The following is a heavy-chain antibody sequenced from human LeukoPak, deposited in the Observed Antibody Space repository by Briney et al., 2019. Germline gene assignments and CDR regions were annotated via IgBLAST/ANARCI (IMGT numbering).Heavy chain of an antibody. D-gene: IGHD7-27*01. CDR3: AGATWGSGYFDY. J-gene: IGHJ4*02. CDR1: GASISNYY. CDR2: LYTSGSI. Sequence: KPSEALFLTCTVSGASISNYYWSWIRQPAGKGLEWIGRLYTSGSINFNPSLKSRITMSVDTSKNQFSLRLSSVTAADTAVYYCAGATWGSGYFDYWGQGTLVTVSS. V-gene: IGHV4-4*07.